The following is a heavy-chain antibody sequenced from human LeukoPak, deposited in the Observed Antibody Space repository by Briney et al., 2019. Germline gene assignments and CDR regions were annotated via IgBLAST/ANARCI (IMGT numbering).Heavy chain of an antibody. Sequence: GGSLRLSCAASGFTFSSYWMNWVRQAPGKGLEWVANIKQDGSEKYYVDSVKGRFTISRDNAQNSLYLQINSLRAEDTAVYYCARSSYSSSSSVWGQGTMVTVSS. D-gene: IGHD6-6*01. J-gene: IGHJ3*01. CDR1: GFTFSSYW. CDR2: IKQDGSEK. CDR3: ARSSYSSSSSV. V-gene: IGHV3-7*03.